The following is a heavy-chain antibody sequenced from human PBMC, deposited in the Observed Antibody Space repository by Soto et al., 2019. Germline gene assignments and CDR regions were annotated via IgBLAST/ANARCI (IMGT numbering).Heavy chain of an antibody. CDR2: ISRSSSTI. Sequence: PGGSLRLSCAASGFTFSKYILNWVRQAPGKGLEWISSISRSSSTIYYADSVKGRFTISRDNAKNSLSLEMNSLRDEDTAVYYCARTGIEESGTMYGMDVWGQGTTVTVSS. CDR1: GFTFSKYI. CDR3: ARTGIEESGTMYGMDV. V-gene: IGHV3-48*02. D-gene: IGHD1-1*01. J-gene: IGHJ6*02.